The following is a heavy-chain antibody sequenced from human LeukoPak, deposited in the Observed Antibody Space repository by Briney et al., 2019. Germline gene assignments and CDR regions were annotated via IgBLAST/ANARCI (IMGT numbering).Heavy chain of an antibody. CDR3: AKGGLIYYYHW. CDR1: GFTFSRYA. CDR2: ISTSGGST. D-gene: IGHD3-10*01. J-gene: IGHJ4*02. Sequence: GGSLRLSCAASGFTFSRYAMTWVRQAPAKGLEWVSSISTSGGSTSYADSVKGRFTVSRDNSKDTLYLQMNSLRAEDTAVYYCAKGGLIYYYHWGGQGTLVTVSS. V-gene: IGHV3-23*01.